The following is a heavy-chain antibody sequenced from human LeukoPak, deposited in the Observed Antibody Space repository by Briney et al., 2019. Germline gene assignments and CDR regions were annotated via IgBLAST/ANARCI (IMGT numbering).Heavy chain of an antibody. CDR2: ISYDGNNK. D-gene: IGHD6-19*01. CDR1: GFFLSSYA. CDR3: ARDNGSGWSYFDY. J-gene: IGHJ4*02. Sequence: GGSLRLSCAASGFFLSSYAMHWVRQAPGKGLEWVAVISYDGNNKYYTDSVRGRFTISRDNSKNTVYLQMNTLRGEDTAVYYCARDNGSGWSYFDYWGQGTLVTVSS. V-gene: IGHV3-30-3*01.